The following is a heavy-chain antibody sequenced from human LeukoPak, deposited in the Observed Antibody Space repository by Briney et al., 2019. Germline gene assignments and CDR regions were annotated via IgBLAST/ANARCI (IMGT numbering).Heavy chain of an antibody. CDR1: GYTFTSYY. CDR3: ARDRAPEYSSSGSFDY. V-gene: IGHV1-46*01. Sequence: GASVKVSCKASGYTFTSYYMHWVRQPPGKGLEWMGKINPSGSSTSYAQKYQERVTMTRDMSTSTVYMELSSLRSEDTAVYYCARDRAPEYSSSGSFDYWGQGTLVTVSS. CDR2: INPSGSST. J-gene: IGHJ4*02. D-gene: IGHD6-6*01.